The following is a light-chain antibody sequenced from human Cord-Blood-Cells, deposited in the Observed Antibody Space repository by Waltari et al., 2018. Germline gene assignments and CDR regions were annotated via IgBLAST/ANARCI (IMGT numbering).Light chain of an antibody. Sequence: SALTQPASASGSPGPSITLSCPATSSDVGGYNYISWYEQHPGKAPKLRIYDVSNRPSGVSNRFAGSKSGNTASLTISGLQAEDEADYYCSSYTSSSTVFGGGTKLTVL. CDR1: SSDVGGYNY. V-gene: IGLV2-14*01. J-gene: IGLJ2*01. CDR3: SSYTSSSTV. CDR2: DVS.